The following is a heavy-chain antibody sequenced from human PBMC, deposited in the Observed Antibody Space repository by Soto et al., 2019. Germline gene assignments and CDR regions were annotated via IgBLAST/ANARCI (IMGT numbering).Heavy chain of an antibody. V-gene: IGHV3-23*01. CDR3: AKDRTFGPPLVRFDS. CDR1: GFTFSVYA. J-gene: IGHJ4*02. Sequence: LRLSCGASGFTFSVYAMTWVRQAPGKGLEWVSAISGNGGSTYYADSVKGRFTISRDNSKSTLHLQMYSLRVEDTAVYYCAKDRTFGPPLVRFDSWGQGTLVTVSS. CDR2: ISGNGGST. D-gene: IGHD6-6*01.